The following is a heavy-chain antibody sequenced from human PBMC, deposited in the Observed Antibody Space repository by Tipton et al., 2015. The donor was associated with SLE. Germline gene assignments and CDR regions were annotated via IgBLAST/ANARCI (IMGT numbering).Heavy chain of an antibody. V-gene: IGHV4-61*02. Sequence: TLSLTCTVSGGSISSGSYYWSWIRQPAGKGLEWIGRIHTSGSTNYNPSLKSRVTISVDTSKNQFSLHLTSVTSADTAVYYCATYFYDATGYQSVDDWGQGALVTVSS. CDR1: GGSISSGSYY. J-gene: IGHJ4*02. CDR3: ATYFYDATGYQSVDD. D-gene: IGHD3-22*01. CDR2: IHTSGST.